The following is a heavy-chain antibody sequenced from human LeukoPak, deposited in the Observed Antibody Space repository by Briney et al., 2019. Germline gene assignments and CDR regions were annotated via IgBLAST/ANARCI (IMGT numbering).Heavy chain of an antibody. J-gene: IGHJ5*02. D-gene: IGHD3-22*01. Sequence: SETLSLTCAVSGGSISSGGYSWSWIRQPPGKGLEWIGYIYHSGSTYYNPSLKSRVTISVDRSKNQFSLKLSSVTAADTAVYYCARRARGHYDSSGYYNWFDPWGQGTLVTVSS. CDR1: GGSISSGGYS. V-gene: IGHV4-30-2*01. CDR2: IYHSGST. CDR3: ARRARGHYDSSGYYNWFDP.